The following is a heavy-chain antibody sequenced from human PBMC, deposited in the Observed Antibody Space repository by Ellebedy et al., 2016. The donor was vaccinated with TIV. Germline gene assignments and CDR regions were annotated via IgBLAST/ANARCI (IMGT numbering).Heavy chain of an antibody. Sequence: MPSETLSLTCAVYGGSFSNYYWNWIRQPPGRGLEWIGEINHSGSPNYNPSLKSRVTISLDTSKNHFSLKLSSVTAADTAVYYCARGSSTPVPYYYGLDVWGQGTTVTVSS. CDR3: ARGSSTPVPYYYGLDV. CDR1: GGSFSNYY. CDR2: INHSGSP. V-gene: IGHV4-34*01. J-gene: IGHJ6*02. D-gene: IGHD2-2*01.